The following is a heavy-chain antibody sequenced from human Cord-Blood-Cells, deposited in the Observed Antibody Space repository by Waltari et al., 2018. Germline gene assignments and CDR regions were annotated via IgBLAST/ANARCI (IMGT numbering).Heavy chain of an antibody. CDR1: GGSFSGSY. J-gene: IGHJ6*02. V-gene: IGHV4-34*01. Sequence: QVQLQQWGAGLLKPSETLSLTCAVYGGSFSGSYWSWIRPPQGKGLEWNGEINHSGSPNYNPSLKSRVTISVDTSKNQFSLKLSSVTAADTAVYYCARIGVVVVAATNLNYYYYGMDVWGQGTTVTVSS. D-gene: IGHD2-15*01. CDR3: ARIGVVVVAATNLNYYYYGMDV. CDR2: INHSGSP.